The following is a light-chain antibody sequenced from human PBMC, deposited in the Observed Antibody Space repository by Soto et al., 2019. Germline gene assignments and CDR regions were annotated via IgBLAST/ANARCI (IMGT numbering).Light chain of an antibody. V-gene: IGLV1-44*01. Sequence: QSVLTQPPSASGTPGQRVTISCSGSSSNIGSNSANWYQQLPGTAPKLVMYSTNQRPSGVPDRFSGSKSGTSASLAISCLQSEDEADYYCAAWDDTLNGHVVFGGGTKLTVL. J-gene: IGLJ2*01. CDR2: STN. CDR1: SSNIGSNS. CDR3: AAWDDTLNGHVV.